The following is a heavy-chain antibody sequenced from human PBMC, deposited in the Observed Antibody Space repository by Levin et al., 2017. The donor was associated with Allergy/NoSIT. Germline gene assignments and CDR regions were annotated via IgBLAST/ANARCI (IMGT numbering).Heavy chain of an antibody. Sequence: SQTLSLTCTVSGGSISSSSYYWGWIRQPPGKGLEWIGSIHYSGTTYYNPSLKSRVTISVDTSKNQFSLKLSSVTAADTAVYYCARRSDSGSYFSLDYWGQGTLVTVSS. CDR2: IHYSGTT. CDR1: GGSISSSSYY. J-gene: IGHJ4*02. CDR3: ARRSDSGSYFSLDY. D-gene: IGHD1-26*01. V-gene: IGHV4-39*01.